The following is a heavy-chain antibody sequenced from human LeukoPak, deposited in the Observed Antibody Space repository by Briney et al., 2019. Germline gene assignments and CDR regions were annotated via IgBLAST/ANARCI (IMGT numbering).Heavy chain of an antibody. Sequence: GGSLRLSCAASRFTFSSYSTNSGRQAPGKGLEWVSYISSSSSTIYYADSVKGRFTISRDNAKNSLYLQMNSLRAEDTAVYYCARDNGDSPFDYWGQGTLVTVSS. D-gene: IGHD4-17*01. J-gene: IGHJ4*02. CDR3: ARDNGDSPFDY. CDR2: ISSSSSTI. CDR1: RFTFSSYS. V-gene: IGHV3-48*01.